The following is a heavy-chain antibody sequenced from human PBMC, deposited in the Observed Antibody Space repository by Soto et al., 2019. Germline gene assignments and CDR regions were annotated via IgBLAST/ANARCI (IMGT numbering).Heavy chain of an antibody. CDR3: ARDLGIAAAGTVY. D-gene: IGHD6-13*01. J-gene: IGHJ4*02. V-gene: IGHV3-33*01. CDR2: IWYDGSNK. Sequence: QVQLVESGGGVVQPGRSLRLSCAASGFTFSSYGMHWVRQAPGKGLEWVAVIWYDGSNKYYADSVKGRLTISRENSKNTLYVQMNSLRAEDTAVYYCARDLGIAAAGTVYWGQGTLVTVS. CDR1: GFTFSSYG.